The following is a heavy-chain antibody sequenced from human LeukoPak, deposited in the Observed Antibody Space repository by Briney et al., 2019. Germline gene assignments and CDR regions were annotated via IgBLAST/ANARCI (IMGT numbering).Heavy chain of an antibody. V-gene: IGHV3-30*02. CDR1: GFPFSSYG. J-gene: IGHJ4*02. Sequence: GGSLRLSCAASGFPFSSYGMHWVRQAPGKGLEWVAFIPYDGSDKLYADSVKGRFTISRDNAKNSLYLQMNSLRAEDTAVYYCARETFAPSGYSDWGQGTLVTVSS. CDR2: IPYDGSDK. CDR3: ARETFAPSGYSD. D-gene: IGHD5-18*01.